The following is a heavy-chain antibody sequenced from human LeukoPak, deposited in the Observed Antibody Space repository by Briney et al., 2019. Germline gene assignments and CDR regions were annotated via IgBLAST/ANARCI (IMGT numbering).Heavy chain of an antibody. V-gene: IGHV3-30*18. CDR3: AKHPTVYYYYGFDV. J-gene: IGHJ6*02. CDR1: GFSFSNYG. CDR2: ISHDGSNK. Sequence: PGRSLRLSCAASGFSFSNYGMHWVRQAPGKGLEWVAVISHDGSNKYYADSVKGRFTISRDNSKNTLYLQMNSLRPEDTAVYYCAKHPTVYYYYGFDVWGQGTTVTVSS.